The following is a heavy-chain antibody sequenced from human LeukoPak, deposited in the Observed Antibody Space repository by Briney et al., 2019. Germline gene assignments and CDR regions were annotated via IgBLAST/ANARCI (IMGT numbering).Heavy chain of an antibody. CDR2: IIPILGIA. CDR1: GYTFTGYY. CDR3: ARLGTHYYYYGMDV. D-gene: IGHD1-14*01. J-gene: IGHJ6*02. V-gene: IGHV1-69*02. Sequence: SVKVSCKASGYTFTGYYMHWVRQAPGQGLEWMGRIIPILGIANYAQKFQGRVTITADKSTSTAYMELSSLRSEDTAVYYCARLGTHYYYYGMDVWGQGTTVTVSS.